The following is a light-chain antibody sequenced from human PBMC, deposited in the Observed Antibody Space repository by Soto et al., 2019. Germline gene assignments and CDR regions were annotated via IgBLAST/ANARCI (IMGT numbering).Light chain of an antibody. CDR1: SSDIGGYSY. V-gene: IGLV2-14*01. CDR3: SSYTSSSTRL. Sequence: QSALTQPASVSGSPGRSITISCTGTSSDIGGYSYVSWYQQHPGKAPKLMIYEVSNRPSGVSNRFSGSKSGNTASLTISGLQAEDEADYYCSSYTSSSTRLFGTGTKLTVL. CDR2: EVS. J-gene: IGLJ1*01.